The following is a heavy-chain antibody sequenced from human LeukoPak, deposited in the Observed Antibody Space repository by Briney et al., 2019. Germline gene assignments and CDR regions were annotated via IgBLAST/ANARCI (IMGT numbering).Heavy chain of an antibody. V-gene: IGHV3-7*01. D-gene: IGHD1-26*01. CDR3: ARIVGATNFDY. Sequence: GGSLRLSCVASGFTFSEYWMSWVRQAPGKGLEHVANIKEDGSEKYYVDSVKGRFSISRDNAKNSLYLQMNSLRAEDTAVYYCARIVGATNFDYWGQGTLVTVSS. J-gene: IGHJ4*02. CDR2: IKEDGSEK. CDR1: GFTFSEYW.